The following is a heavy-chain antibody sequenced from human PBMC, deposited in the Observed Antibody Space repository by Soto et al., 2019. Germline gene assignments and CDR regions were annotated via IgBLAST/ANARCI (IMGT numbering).Heavy chain of an antibody. V-gene: IGHV3-23*01. CDR2: ISGSGGST. CDR3: AKGTIQLWFPAEYYFDY. D-gene: IGHD5-18*01. Sequence: EVQLLESGGGLVQPGGSLRLSCAASGFTFSSYAMSWVRQAPGKGLEWVSAISGSGGSTYYADSVKGRFTISRDNSKNTLYLQMNSLRAEDTAVYYCAKGTIQLWFPAEYYFDYWGQGTLVTVSS. CDR1: GFTFSSYA. J-gene: IGHJ4*02.